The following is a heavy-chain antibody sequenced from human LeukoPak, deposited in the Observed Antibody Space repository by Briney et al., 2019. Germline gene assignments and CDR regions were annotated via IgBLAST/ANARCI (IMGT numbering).Heavy chain of an antibody. CDR3: ARMLRYSSVYMDV. CDR1: GFTFSSYE. D-gene: IGHD6-19*01. J-gene: IGHJ6*03. CDR2: ISSSGSTI. Sequence: GGSLRLSCAAAGFTFSSYEMNWVRQAPRKGLEWVSYISSSGSTIYYADSVKGRFTISRDNAKNSLYLQMNSLRAEDTAVYYCARMLRYSSVYMDVWGKGTTVTVSS. V-gene: IGHV3-48*03.